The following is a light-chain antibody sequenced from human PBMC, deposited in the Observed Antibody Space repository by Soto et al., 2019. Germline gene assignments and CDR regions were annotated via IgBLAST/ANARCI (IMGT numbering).Light chain of an antibody. CDR3: SSHTSSSTLV. Sequence: QSALTQPASVSGSPGQSITISCTGTNSDVGGYNYVSWYQQHRGKAPKVMIYEVSNRPSGVSNRFSGSKSGNTASLTISGLQAEDEADYYFSSHTSSSTLVFGGGTKLTVL. J-gene: IGLJ2*01. CDR2: EVS. V-gene: IGLV2-14*01. CDR1: NSDVGGYNY.